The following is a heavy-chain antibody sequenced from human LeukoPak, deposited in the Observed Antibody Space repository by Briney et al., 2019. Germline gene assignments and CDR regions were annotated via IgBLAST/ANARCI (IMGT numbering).Heavy chain of an antibody. CDR1: GFTFNSYW. CDR2: IKQDETEK. V-gene: IGHV3-7*01. Sequence: GGSLRLSCAASGFTFNSYWMSWVRQAPGKGLEWVADIKQDETEKYYVDSVKGRFTISRDNAKNSLYLQMNSLRAEDTAVYYCARRGYYYDSSGYYSYEGRDYWGQGTLVTVSS. J-gene: IGHJ4*02. CDR3: ARRGYYYDSSGYYSYEGRDY. D-gene: IGHD3-22*01.